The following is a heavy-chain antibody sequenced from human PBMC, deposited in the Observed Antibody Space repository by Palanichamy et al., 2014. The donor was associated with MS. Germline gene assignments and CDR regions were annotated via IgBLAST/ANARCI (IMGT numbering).Heavy chain of an antibody. CDR2: IRYDGSNK. V-gene: IGHV3-30*02. CDR1: GFTFSSYG. D-gene: IGHD1-26*01. J-gene: IGHJ4*02. Sequence: QVQLVEVWGRRGPAWGSPRLSCAASGFTFSSYGMHWVRQAPGKGLEWVAFIRYDGSNKYYADSVKGRFTISRDNSKNTLYLQMNSLRAEDTAVYYCARLAHRYSGSQRAHYFDYWGQGTLVTVSS. CDR3: ARLAHRYSGSQRAHYFDY.